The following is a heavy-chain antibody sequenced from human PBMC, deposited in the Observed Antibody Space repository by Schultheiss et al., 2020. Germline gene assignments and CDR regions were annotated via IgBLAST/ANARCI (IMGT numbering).Heavy chain of an antibody. V-gene: IGHV3-13*01. CDR2: IGTAGDT. Sequence: GGSLRLSCAASGFDLSSYDMHWFRQPSGKGLEWVSSIGTAGDTYYPGSVKGRFTISRENAKNTLYLQMNSLRAEDTAVYYCAKGVAVIAIGGADYWGQGTLVTVAS. D-gene: IGHD2-21*01. CDR1: GFDLSSYD. J-gene: IGHJ4*02. CDR3: AKGVAVIAIGGADY.